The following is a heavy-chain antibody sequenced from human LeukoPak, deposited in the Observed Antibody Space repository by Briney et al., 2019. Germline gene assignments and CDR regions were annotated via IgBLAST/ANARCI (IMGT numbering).Heavy chain of an antibody. V-gene: IGHV3-23*01. CDR1: GFTFSSYA. Sequence: GGSLRLSCAASGFTFSSYAMSWARQAPGKGLEWVSAISGSGGTTYYADSVKGRFTISRDNSKNTLYLQMSSLRAEDTAVYYCAKEPREYCSSTSCPNWIDPWGQGTLVTVSS. CDR3: AKEPREYCSSTSCPNWIDP. J-gene: IGHJ5*02. CDR2: ISGSGGTT. D-gene: IGHD2-2*01.